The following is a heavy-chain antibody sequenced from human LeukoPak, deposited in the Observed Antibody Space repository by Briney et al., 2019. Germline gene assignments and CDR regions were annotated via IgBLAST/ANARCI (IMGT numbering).Heavy chain of an antibody. J-gene: IGHJ5*02. D-gene: IGHD3-9*01. CDR1: GGSISSYY. CDR2: IYTSGST. CDR3: ARDQFDWLSNWFDP. V-gene: IGHV4-4*07. Sequence: SETLSLTCTVSGGSISSYYWNWIRQPAGKGLEWIGRIYTSGSTNYNPSLKSRVTMSVDTSKNQFSLKLSSVTAADTAVYYCARDQFDWLSNWFDPWGQGTLVTVSS.